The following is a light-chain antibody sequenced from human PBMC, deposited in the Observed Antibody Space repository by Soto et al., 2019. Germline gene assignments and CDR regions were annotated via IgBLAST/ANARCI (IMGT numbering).Light chain of an antibody. V-gene: IGKV1-5*03. Sequence: DIQMTQSPSTLSASVGDRVTITCRASQSISSWLAWYQQKPGKAPKLLIYKASSLESGVPSRFSGSGSGTEFSLTISSLQPDDFATYYCQQYNSYSRPMYTFGQGTKLEIK. CDR1: QSISSW. J-gene: IGKJ2*01. CDR3: QQYNSYSRPMYT. CDR2: KAS.